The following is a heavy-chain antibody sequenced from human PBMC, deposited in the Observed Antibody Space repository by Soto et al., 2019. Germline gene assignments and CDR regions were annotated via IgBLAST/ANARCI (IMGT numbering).Heavy chain of an antibody. CDR1: GGSMIAYY. V-gene: IGHV4-59*01. D-gene: IGHD6-19*01. Sequence: PSETLSLTCTVSGGSMIAYYWNWMRQPPGKGLQWIGYTYYSGSTTYNPSLKSRVTISVDSSKNQFSLKLDSVTPADTAVYYCARDVNEGSGWPLNIDHWGQGTPVTVSS. J-gene: IGHJ4*02. CDR3: ARDVNEGSGWPLNIDH. CDR2: TYYSGST.